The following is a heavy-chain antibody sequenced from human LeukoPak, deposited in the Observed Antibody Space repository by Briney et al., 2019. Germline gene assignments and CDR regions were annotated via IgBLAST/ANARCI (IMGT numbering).Heavy chain of an antibody. CDR1: VFTFSNYW. CDR3: ARNSNNNYYYMDV. J-gene: IGHJ6*03. V-gene: IGHV3-7*01. Sequence: PGGSLRLSCAASVFTFSNYWMTWVRQAPGMGLEWVANINQDGSEKYYVDSVKGRFTISRDNAKNSLYLQMNSLRAEDTAVYYCARNSNNNYYYMDVWGKGTTVTISS. CDR2: INQDGSEK. D-gene: IGHD4-23*01.